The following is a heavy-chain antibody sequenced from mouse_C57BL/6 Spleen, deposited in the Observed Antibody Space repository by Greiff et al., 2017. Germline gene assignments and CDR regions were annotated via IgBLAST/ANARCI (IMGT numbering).Heavy chain of an antibody. CDR2: ISGGGGNT. V-gene: IGHV5-9*01. CDR1: GFTFSSYT. J-gene: IGHJ1*03. Sequence: DVKLVESGGGLVKPGGSLKLSCAASGFTFSSYTMSWVRQTPEKRLEWVATISGGGGNTYYPDSVKGRFTISRDNAKNTLYLQMSSLRSEDTALYYCARLGGYGNYGYFDVWGTGTTVTVSS. CDR3: ARLGGYGNYGYFDV. D-gene: IGHD2-1*01.